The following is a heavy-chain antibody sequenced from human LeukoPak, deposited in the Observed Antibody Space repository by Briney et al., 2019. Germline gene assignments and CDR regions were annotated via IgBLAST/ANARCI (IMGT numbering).Heavy chain of an antibody. J-gene: IGHJ4*02. CDR3: ARGGGPYRPLDY. Sequence: PSETLSLTCGVSGGSISSTNWWTWVRQPPGEGLEWIGEVHLSGRTNYNPSLDSRVTMSVDMSENHISLKLTSVTAADTAVYYCARGGGPYRPLDYSGQGTLVSVSS. CDR2: VHLSGRT. V-gene: IGHV4-4*02. CDR1: GGSISSTNW.